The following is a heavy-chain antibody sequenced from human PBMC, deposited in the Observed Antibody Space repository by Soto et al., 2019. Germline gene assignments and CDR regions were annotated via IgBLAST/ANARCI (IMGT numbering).Heavy chain of an antibody. Sequence: ASVKVSCKASGGTFSSYAISWVRQAPGQGLEWMGGIIPIFGTANYAQKFQGRVTITADESTSTAYMELSSLRSEDTAVYYCAREGVSPPTGYSYGMDVWGQGTTVTVSS. CDR2: IIPIFGTA. D-gene: IGHD3-9*01. CDR1: GGTFSSYA. V-gene: IGHV1-69*13. J-gene: IGHJ6*02. CDR3: AREGVSPPTGYSYGMDV.